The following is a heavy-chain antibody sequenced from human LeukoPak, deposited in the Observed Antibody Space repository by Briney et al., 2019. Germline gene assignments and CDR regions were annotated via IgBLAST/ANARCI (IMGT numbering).Heavy chain of an antibody. CDR2: IYHSGST. CDR1: GGSISTYY. Sequence: SETLSLTCTVSGGSISTYYWTWIRQPPGKGLEWIGYIYHSGSTNYNPSLQSRVTISVDTSKNQFSLNLNSVTAADTAVYYCARGGAARLHFQNWGQGTLVTVSS. J-gene: IGHJ1*01. D-gene: IGHD6-6*01. CDR3: ARGGAARLHFQN. V-gene: IGHV4-59*01.